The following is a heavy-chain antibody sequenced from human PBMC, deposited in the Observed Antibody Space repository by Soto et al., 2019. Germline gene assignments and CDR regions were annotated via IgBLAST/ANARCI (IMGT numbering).Heavy chain of an antibody. D-gene: IGHD2-15*01. CDR2: ISYDGSNK. Sequence: SLRLSCAASGFTFSSYGMHWVRQAPGKGLEWVAVISYDGSNKYYADSVKGRFAISRDNSKNTLYLQMNSLRAEDTAVYYCAKDGVDIVVVVAGSNYGMDVWGQGTTVTVSS. CDR3: AKDGVDIVVVVAGSNYGMDV. V-gene: IGHV3-30*18. J-gene: IGHJ6*02. CDR1: GFTFSSYG.